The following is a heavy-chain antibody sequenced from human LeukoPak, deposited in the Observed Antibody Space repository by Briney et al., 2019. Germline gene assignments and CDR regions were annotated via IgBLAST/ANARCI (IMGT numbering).Heavy chain of an antibody. CDR3: ARDALGGSYSFDY. V-gene: IGHV3-30*03. CDR1: GFTFSIYG. CDR2: ISYDGSNI. J-gene: IGHJ4*02. Sequence: GGSLRLSCAASGFTFSIYGMHWVRQAPGKGLEWVAVISYDGSNIYYADSVKGQFTISRDNSKNTLYLQMNSLRAEDTAVYYCARDALGGSYSFDYWGQGTLVTVSS. D-gene: IGHD1-26*01.